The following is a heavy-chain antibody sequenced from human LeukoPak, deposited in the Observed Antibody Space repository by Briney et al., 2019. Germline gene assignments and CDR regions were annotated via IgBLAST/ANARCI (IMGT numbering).Heavy chain of an antibody. CDR1: GFTFSSYS. D-gene: IGHD5-12*01. CDR2: ISSSSSYI. CDR3: ARDRFGASSGYDRPPRGNMDV. V-gene: IGHV3-21*01. Sequence: GGSLRLSCAASGFTFSSYSMNWVREAPGKGLEWVSSISSSSSYIYYADSVKGRFTISRDNAKNSLYLQMNSLRAEDTAVYYCARDRFGASSGYDRPPRGNMDVWGQGTTVTVSS. J-gene: IGHJ6*02.